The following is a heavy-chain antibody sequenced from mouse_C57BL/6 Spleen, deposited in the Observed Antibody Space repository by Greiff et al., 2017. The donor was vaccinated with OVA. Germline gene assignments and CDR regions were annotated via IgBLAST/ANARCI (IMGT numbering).Heavy chain of an antibody. J-gene: IGHJ3*01. D-gene: IGHD1-1*01. Sequence: QVQLQQSGAELVRPGASVTLSCKASGYTFTDYEMHWVKQTPVHGLDWIGAIDPETGGTAYNQKFKGKAILTADKSSSTAYMELRSLTSEDSALYYCTRWGYYGSSPWFAYWGQGTLVTVSA. V-gene: IGHV1-15*01. CDR1: GYTFTDYE. CDR3: TRWGYYGSSPWFAY. CDR2: IDPETGGT.